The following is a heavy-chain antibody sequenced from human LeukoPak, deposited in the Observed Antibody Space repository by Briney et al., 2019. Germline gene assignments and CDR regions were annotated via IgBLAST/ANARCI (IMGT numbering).Heavy chain of an antibody. J-gene: IGHJ4*02. CDR1: GFTFSSYA. CDR3: AKDDHGGSGWRDYFDY. Sequence: GTSLRLSCAASGFTFSSYAMSWVRQAPGKGLEWVSAISGSGGSTYYADSVKGHFTISRDNSKNTLYLQMNSLRAEDTAVYYCAKDDHGGSGWRDYFDYWGQGTLVTVSS. D-gene: IGHD6-19*01. V-gene: IGHV3-23*01. CDR2: ISGSGGST.